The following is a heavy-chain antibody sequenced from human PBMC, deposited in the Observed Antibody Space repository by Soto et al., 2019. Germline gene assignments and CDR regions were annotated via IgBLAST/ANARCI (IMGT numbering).Heavy chain of an antibody. CDR2: IWYDGSNK. J-gene: IGHJ4*02. CDR3: ARDSGQHTAYFDY. CDR1: GFTFSSYG. Sequence: QVQLVESGGGVVQPGRSLRLSCAASGFTFSSYGMHWVRQAPGKGLEWVAVIWYDGSNKYYADSVKGRFTISRDNSKNTLYLQMNSLRAEDTAVYYCARDSGQHTAYFDYWGQGTLVTVSS. V-gene: IGHV3-33*01. D-gene: IGHD2-2*02.